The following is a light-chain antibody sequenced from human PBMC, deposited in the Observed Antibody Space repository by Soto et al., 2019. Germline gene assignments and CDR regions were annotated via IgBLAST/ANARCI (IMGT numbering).Light chain of an antibody. V-gene: IGKV3-20*01. CDR1: QSVSSSY. Sequence: EIVLTQSPGTLSLSPGERATLSCRASQSVSSSYLAWYQQKPGQAPRLLIYGASSRATGIPDRFSGSGSGTDFTLTISRLEPEDLAVYYSQQYGSSSSTFGQGTRLEIK. J-gene: IGKJ5*01. CDR2: GAS. CDR3: QQYGSSSST.